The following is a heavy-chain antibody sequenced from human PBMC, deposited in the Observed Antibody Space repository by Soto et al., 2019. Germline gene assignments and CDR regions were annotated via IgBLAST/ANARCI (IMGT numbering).Heavy chain of an antibody. J-gene: IGHJ3*02. CDR3: AGHYDFWSGYFFPEARDAFDI. CDR2: IYYSGST. CDR1: GGSISSYY. V-gene: IGHV4-59*01. Sequence: SETLSLTCTVSGGSISSYYWSWIRQPPGKGLEWIGYIYYSGSTNYNPSLKSRVTISVDTSKNQFSLKLSSVTAADTAVYYCAGHYDFWSGYFFPEARDAFDIWGQGTMVTVSS. D-gene: IGHD3-3*01.